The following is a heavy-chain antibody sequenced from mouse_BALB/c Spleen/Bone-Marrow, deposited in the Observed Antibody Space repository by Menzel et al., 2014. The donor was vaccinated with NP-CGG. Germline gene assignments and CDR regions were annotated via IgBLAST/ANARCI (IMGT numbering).Heavy chain of an antibody. Sequence: DVQLQESGAELVRSGASVKLSCTASGFNIKNYYMHWVKQRPEQGLEWIGWIDPENGDTEYAPKFQGKATMTADTSSNTAYQQLSSLTSEDTAVYYCNSNYYAMDYWGQGTSVTVSS. D-gene: IGHD2-5*01. CDR1: GFNIKNYY. CDR2: IDPENGDT. CDR3: NSNYYAMDY. J-gene: IGHJ4*01. V-gene: IGHV14-4*02.